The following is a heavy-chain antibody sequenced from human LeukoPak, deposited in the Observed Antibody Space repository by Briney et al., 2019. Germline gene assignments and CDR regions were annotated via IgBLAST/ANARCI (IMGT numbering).Heavy chain of an antibody. CDR3: ARDLTTSAYFDY. CDR1: GFTVSSNY. Sequence: GGSLRLSCAASGFTVSSNYMSWVRQAPGKGLEWVSVIYSGGSTYYADSVKGRFTISRDNSKNTLYLQMNSLRAVDTAVYYCARDLTTSAYFDYWGQGTLVTVSS. D-gene: IGHD1-1*01. CDR2: IYSGGST. V-gene: IGHV3-66*01. J-gene: IGHJ4*02.